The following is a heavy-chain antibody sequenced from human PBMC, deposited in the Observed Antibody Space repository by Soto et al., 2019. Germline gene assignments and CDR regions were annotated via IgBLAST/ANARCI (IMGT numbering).Heavy chain of an antibody. V-gene: IGHV3-11*01. D-gene: IGHD3-10*01. J-gene: IGHJ4*02. Sequence: QVQLVESGGNLVKPGGSLRLSYAASGFTFGVYYMSWIRQAPGKGLEWVSYSSGSGNNIWYADSVKGRFTISRDNARNSLYLQMNSLRADDTAVDYCARGTGEVDYWGQGTLVTVSS. CDR1: GFTFGVYY. CDR2: SSGSGNNI. CDR3: ARGTGEVDY.